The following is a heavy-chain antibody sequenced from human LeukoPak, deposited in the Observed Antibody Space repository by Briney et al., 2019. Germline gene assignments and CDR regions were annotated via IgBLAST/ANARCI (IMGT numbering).Heavy chain of an antibody. CDR1: GYTFTNYP. CDR2: ISPYNGNT. V-gene: IGHV1-18*03. J-gene: IGHJ3*02. Sequence: ASVKVSFKASGYTFTNYPITWVRQAPGQGLEWMGWISPYNGNTNYAQKFQGRVTMTTDTSTSTVYMEVRSLRSDDMAVYFCARAQRQWYTSDAFDIWGQGTMVTVSS. CDR3: ARAQRQWYTSDAFDI. D-gene: IGHD6-19*01.